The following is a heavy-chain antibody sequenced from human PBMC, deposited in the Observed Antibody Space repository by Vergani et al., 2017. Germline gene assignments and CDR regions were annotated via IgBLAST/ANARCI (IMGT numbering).Heavy chain of an antibody. J-gene: IGHJ3*02. CDR1: GFTLDDYG. D-gene: IGHD1-7*01. CDR2: INWNGGST. Sequence: VQLVESGGGVVQPGRSLRLSCAASGFTLDDYGMSWVRQAPGKGREWVSGINWNGGSTGYADSVKGRVTISRDNAKHSLYLQMNSLRAEDTAVYYCARDAYNGNYAADAFDIWGQGTMVTVSS. CDR3: ARDAYNGNYAADAFDI. V-gene: IGHV3-20*04.